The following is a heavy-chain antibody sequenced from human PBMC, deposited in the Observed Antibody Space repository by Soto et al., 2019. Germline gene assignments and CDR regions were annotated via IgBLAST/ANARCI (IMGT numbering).Heavy chain of an antibody. D-gene: IGHD3-22*01. Sequence: ASVKVSCKVSGYTLTELSMHWVRQAPGKGLEWMGGFDPEDAEIIYAQKFQGRVTITADTSANTVYLELSSLRSEDTAVYYCASTKYDSSAYYYWYLGLWGRGTLVTVSS. CDR3: ASTKYDSSAYYYWYLGL. CDR2: FDPEDAEI. J-gene: IGHJ2*01. V-gene: IGHV1-24*01. CDR1: GYTLTELS.